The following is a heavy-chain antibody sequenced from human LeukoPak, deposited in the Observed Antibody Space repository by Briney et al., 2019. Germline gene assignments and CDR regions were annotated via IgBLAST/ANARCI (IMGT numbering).Heavy chain of an antibody. D-gene: IGHD5-18*01. J-gene: IGHJ4*02. CDR2: MTGGGAT. CDR1: GFSFNKYA. Sequence: GGSLRLSCVGSGFSFNKYAASWVRQAPGKGLEWVAGMTGGGATYHADSVKGRFVISRDNSKNTVYLQMNSLRAEDTAVYYCARVKYSYGTLFTSFDYWGQGTLVTVSS. CDR3: ARVKYSYGTLFTSFDY. V-gene: IGHV3-23*01.